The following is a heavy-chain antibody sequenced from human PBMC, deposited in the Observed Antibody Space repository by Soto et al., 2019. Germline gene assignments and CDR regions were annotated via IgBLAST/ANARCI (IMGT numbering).Heavy chain of an antibody. CDR3: GRDGALGDTAVVDS. CDR2: IWYDGSNK. CDR1: GFTFSTYG. D-gene: IGHD5-18*01. V-gene: IGHV3-33*01. Sequence: QVQLVESGGGVVQPGKSLRLSCAASGFTFSTYGMHWVRQAPGKGLEWVAVIWYDGSNKYHGDSLKGRFTISRDNSKNTLYLQINNRRAEDAAVYYCGRDGALGDTAVVDSWGQGTLVPISS. J-gene: IGHJ4*02.